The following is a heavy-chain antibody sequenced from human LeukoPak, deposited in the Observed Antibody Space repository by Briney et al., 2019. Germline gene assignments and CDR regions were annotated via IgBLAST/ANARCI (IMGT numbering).Heavy chain of an antibody. D-gene: IGHD6-13*01. V-gene: IGHV5-10-1*01. CDR3: ARQNGLASAPDY. CDR1: GYSFTSYW. Sequence: GESLKISCKGSGYSFTSYWISWVRQMPGKGLEWMGRIDPSDSYTNYSPSFQGHVTISADKSISTAYLQWSSLKASDTAIYYCARQNGLASAPDYWGQGTLVTVSS. CDR2: IDPSDSYT. J-gene: IGHJ4*02.